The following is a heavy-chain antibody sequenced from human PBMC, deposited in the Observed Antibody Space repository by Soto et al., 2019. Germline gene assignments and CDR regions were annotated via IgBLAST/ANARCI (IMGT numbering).Heavy chain of an antibody. CDR3: AREYTAWPLAYGLDV. CDR1: GFTFSNYS. Sequence: GGSLRLSCVGSGFTFSNYSINWVRQAPGKGLEWVSSIRSRSDIYYADSVKGRFTISRDNAKNSVSLQMNSLRAEDTAVYYCAREYTAWPLAYGLDVWGQGTTVTVSS. J-gene: IGHJ6*02. V-gene: IGHV3-21*01. CDR2: IRSRSDI. D-gene: IGHD2-2*02.